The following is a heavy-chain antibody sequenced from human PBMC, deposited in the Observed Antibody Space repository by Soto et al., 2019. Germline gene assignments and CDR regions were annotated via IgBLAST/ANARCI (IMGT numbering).Heavy chain of an antibody. D-gene: IGHD2-2*02. CDR2: ISSSGSTI. CDR1: GFTFSDYY. J-gene: IGHJ6*03. V-gene: IGHV3-11*01. CDR3: AGSLIVVVPAAISHYYYYMDV. Sequence: GGSLRLSCAASGFTFSDYYMSWIRQAPGKGLEWVSYISSSGSTIYYADSVKGRFTISRDNAKNSLYLQMNSLRAEDTAVYYCAGSLIVVVPAAISHYYYYMDVWGKGTTVTVSS.